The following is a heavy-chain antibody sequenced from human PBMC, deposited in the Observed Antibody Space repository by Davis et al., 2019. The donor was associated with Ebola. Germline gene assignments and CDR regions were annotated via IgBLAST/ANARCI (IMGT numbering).Heavy chain of an antibody. Sequence: PSETLSLTCDVSGYTIRSGYYWGWIRQSPGKGLEWIGTIFHTGNTWYNPSLRSRVTLLIDTSKNQFSLKLTSVTAADTAIYYCARDQSHNWKEFDYWGPGTLVTVSS. CDR2: IFHTGNT. D-gene: IGHD1-20*01. CDR3: ARDQSHNWKEFDY. CDR1: GYTIRSGYY. J-gene: IGHJ4*02. V-gene: IGHV4-38-2*02.